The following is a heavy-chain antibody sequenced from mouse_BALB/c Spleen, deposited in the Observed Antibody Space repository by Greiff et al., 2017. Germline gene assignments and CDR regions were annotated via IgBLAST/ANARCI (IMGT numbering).Heavy chain of an antibody. CDR3: ARSLYYDYAMDY. Sequence: VQLQQSGAELARPGASVKLSCKASGYTFTSYWMQWVKQRPGQGLEWIGAIYPGDGDTRYTQKFKGKATLTADKSSSTAYMQLSSLASEDSAVYYCARSLYYDYAMDYWGQGTSVTVSS. J-gene: IGHJ4*01. CDR1: GYTFTSYW. CDR2: IYPGDGDT. V-gene: IGHV1-87*01. D-gene: IGHD1-1*01.